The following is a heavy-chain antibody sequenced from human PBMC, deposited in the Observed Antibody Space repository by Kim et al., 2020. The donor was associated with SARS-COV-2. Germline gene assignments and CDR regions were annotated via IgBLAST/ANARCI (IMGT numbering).Heavy chain of an antibody. CDR3: ARRGHCTICACYYDFYLDA. CDR1: GGSISSYY. V-gene: IGHV4-59*01. Sequence: SETLSLTCTVSGGSISSYYWSWIRQSPGKGLEWIGYIYSGGSTNYNRSLRSRVSISVDPSTNQFSLTLSSVTAADTAVYYCARRGHCTICACYYDFYLDARGPGITVT. D-gene: IGHD2-21*01. CDR2: IYSGGST. J-gene: IGHJ6*03.